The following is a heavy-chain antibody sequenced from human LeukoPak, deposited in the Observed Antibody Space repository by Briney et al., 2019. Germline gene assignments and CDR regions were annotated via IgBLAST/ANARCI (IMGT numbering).Heavy chain of an antibody. V-gene: IGHV3-48*01. Sequence: GGSLRLSCAASGFTFSSYSMNWVRQAPGKGLEWVSYISSSSSTIYYADSVKGRLTTSRDNAKNSLYLQMNSLRAEDTAVYYCARDGRTVTRKAFDYWGQGTLVTVSS. D-gene: IGHD4-17*01. J-gene: IGHJ4*02. CDR3: ARDGRTVTRKAFDY. CDR1: GFTFSSYS. CDR2: ISSSSSTI.